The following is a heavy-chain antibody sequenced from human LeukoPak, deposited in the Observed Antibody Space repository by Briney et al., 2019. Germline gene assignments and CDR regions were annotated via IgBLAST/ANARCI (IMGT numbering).Heavy chain of an antibody. CDR1: GGSFSGYY. CDR2: INHSGST. J-gene: IGHJ4*02. V-gene: IGHV4-34*01. CDR3: ARGVAAAGTRYFDY. D-gene: IGHD6-13*01. Sequence: SETLSLTCAVYGGSFSGYYWSWIRQPPGKGLEWIGEINHSGSTNYNPSLKIRVTISVDTSKNQFSLKLSSVTAADTAVYYCARGVAAAGTRYFDYWGQGTLVTVSS.